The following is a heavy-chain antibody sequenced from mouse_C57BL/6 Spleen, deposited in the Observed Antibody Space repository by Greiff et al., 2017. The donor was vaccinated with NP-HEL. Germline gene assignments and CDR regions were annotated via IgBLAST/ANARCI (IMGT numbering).Heavy chain of an antibody. Sequence: EVQLQESGPELVKPGASVKIPCKASGYTFTDYNMDWVKQSHGKSLEWIGDINPNNGGTIYNQKFKGKATLTVDKSSSTAYMELRSLTSEDTAVYYCARIYYDYSYYAMDYWGQGASVTVSS. CDR3: ARIYYDYSYYAMDY. CDR1: GYTFTDYN. V-gene: IGHV1-18*01. J-gene: IGHJ4*01. D-gene: IGHD2-4*01. CDR2: INPNNGGT.